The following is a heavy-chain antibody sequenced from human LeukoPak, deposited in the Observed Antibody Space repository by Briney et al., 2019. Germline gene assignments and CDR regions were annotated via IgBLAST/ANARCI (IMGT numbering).Heavy chain of an antibody. Sequence: GESLKISCKGFGFKFTNYFIGWVRQMPGKGLEWMGIIYPGDSDTRYSPSFQGQVTISADKSISTAYLQWSSLKASDTAMYYCARPYYYGSGSYYYFDYWGQGTLVTVSS. CDR3: ARPYYYGSGSYYYFDY. V-gene: IGHV5-51*01. CDR1: GFKFTNYF. CDR2: IYPGDSDT. D-gene: IGHD3-10*01. J-gene: IGHJ4*02.